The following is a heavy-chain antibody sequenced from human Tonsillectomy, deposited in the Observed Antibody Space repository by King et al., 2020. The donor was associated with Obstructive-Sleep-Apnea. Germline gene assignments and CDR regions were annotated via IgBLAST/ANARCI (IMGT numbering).Heavy chain of an antibody. Sequence: VQLVESGGGLVQPGGSLRLSCAASGFTFSSYAMNWVRQAPGKGLEWVSGISGSGGSTYYADSVKGRFTISRDNSKNTLYLQMNSLRAEDTAVYYCAKDSAYYYDSSGYAGYVQHWGQGTLVTVSS. V-gene: IGHV3-23*04. J-gene: IGHJ1*01. CDR2: ISGSGGST. CDR1: GFTFSSYA. CDR3: AKDSAYYYDSSGYAGYVQH. D-gene: IGHD3-22*01.